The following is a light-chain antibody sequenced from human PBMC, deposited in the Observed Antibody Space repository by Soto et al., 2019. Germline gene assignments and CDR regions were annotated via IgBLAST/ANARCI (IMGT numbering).Light chain of an antibody. CDR3: QVWDSSSDGVV. J-gene: IGLJ2*01. Sequence: SYGLTQPPSVSVAPGQTATITCGGNDIGSKSVHWYQQKPGQAPLLVVYDDSGRPAGIPERLSGSNSGNPATLTISRVEAGDEADYYCQVWDSSSDGVVFGGGTKVTVL. CDR1: DIGSKS. V-gene: IGLV3-21*02. CDR2: DDS.